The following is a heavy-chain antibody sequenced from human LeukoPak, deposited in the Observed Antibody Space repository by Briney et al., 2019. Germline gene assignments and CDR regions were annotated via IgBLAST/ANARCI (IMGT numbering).Heavy chain of an antibody. Sequence: ASVKVSCKASGGTFSSYAISWVRQAPGQGLEWMGGIIPIFTTTNYAPKFRGRVTITTDETTSTAYMELSSLRSEDTAMYYCARDEGFGESHAFDIWGQGTMVTVSS. CDR1: GGTFSSYA. D-gene: IGHD3-10*01. V-gene: IGHV1-69*05. CDR3: ARDEGFGESHAFDI. J-gene: IGHJ3*02. CDR2: IIPIFTTT.